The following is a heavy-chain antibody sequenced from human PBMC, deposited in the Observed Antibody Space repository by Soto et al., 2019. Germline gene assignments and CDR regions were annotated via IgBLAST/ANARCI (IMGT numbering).Heavy chain of an antibody. V-gene: IGHV5-51*01. CDR3: ARPGVAVAMYCGMDV. CDR2: ISPDDSDT. D-gene: IGHD6-19*01. CDR1: GYIFTNYW. Sequence: GESLKISCEASGYIFTNYWVGWVRQMPGKGLEWMGIISPDDSDTRYSPSFQGQVTMSADKSINTAYLQWSSLKASDTAMYYCARPGVAVAMYCGMDVWGQGTPVTVSS. J-gene: IGHJ6*02.